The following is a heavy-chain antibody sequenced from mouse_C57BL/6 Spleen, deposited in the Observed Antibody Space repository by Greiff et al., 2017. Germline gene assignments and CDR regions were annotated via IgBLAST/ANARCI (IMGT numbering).Heavy chain of an antibody. V-gene: IGHV3-6*01. CDR3: ARGYDGYFPWFAY. Sequence: EVQLQESGPGLVKPSQSLSLTCSVTGYSITSGYYWNWIRQFPGNKLEWMGYISYDGSNNYNPSLKNRISITRDTSKNQFFLKLNSVTTEETATYYCARGYDGYFPWFAYWGQGTLVTVSA. CDR2: ISYDGSN. D-gene: IGHD2-3*01. J-gene: IGHJ3*01. CDR1: GYSITSGYY.